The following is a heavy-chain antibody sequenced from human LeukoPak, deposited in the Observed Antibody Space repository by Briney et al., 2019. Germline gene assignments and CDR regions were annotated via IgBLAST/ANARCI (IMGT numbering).Heavy chain of an antibody. V-gene: IGHV3-11*04. D-gene: IGHD3-22*01. Sequence: PGGSVRLSCAASGFTFSDYNMRWIRQAPGKGLEWASSISRSGSTKYYADSVKGRFTISRDNAKNSLYLQMNSLRAEDTAVYYCASYYYDSSGYFPTFDYWGQGTLVTVSS. CDR3: ASYYYDSSGYFPTFDY. J-gene: IGHJ4*02. CDR2: ISRSGSTK. CDR1: GFTFSDYN.